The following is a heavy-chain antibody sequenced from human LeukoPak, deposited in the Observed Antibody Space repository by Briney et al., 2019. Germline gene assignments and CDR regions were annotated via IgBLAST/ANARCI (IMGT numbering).Heavy chain of an antibody. D-gene: IGHD3-9*01. CDR2: NSGSGGTT. CDR3: AKVTGYWYFDL. J-gene: IGHJ2*01. Sequence: GGSLRLSCAASGFTLSNDYMSWVRQAPGKGLEWVLANSGSGGTTYADSVKGRFTISRDNSKNTLYLQMNSLRAEDTALYYCAKVTGYWYFDLWGRGTLVTVSS. CDR1: GFTLSNDY. V-gene: IGHV3-23*01.